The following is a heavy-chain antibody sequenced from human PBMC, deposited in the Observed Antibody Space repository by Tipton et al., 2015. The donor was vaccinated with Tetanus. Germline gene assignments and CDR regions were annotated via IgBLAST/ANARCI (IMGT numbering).Heavy chain of an antibody. CDR1: GFTSESHY. CDR2: INPGGRRT. J-gene: IGHJ5*02. Sequence: SLRLSCAVSGFTSESHYMHWVRQTPDKGLVWISRINPGGRRTDYADSVKGRFTISRDHAKNTVFLQMTSLRAEDTAVYFCARDDFIRDSADTWGQGTLVVVSS. V-gene: IGHV3-74*01. CDR3: ARDDFIRDSADT. D-gene: IGHD2-21*01.